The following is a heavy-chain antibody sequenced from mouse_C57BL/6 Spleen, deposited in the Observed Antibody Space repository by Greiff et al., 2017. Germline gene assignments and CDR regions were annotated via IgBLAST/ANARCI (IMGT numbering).Heavy chain of an antibody. V-gene: IGHV5-6*01. CDR3: ARHEDGNYPWFAY. J-gene: IGHJ3*01. Sequence: VQLKESGGDLVKPGGSLKLSCAASGFTFSSYGMSWVRQTPDKRLEWVATISSGGSYTYYPDSVKGRFTISRDNAKNTLYLQMSSLKSEDTAMYYCARHEDGNYPWFAYWGQGTLVTVSA. D-gene: IGHD2-1*01. CDR1: GFTFSSYG. CDR2: ISSGGSYT.